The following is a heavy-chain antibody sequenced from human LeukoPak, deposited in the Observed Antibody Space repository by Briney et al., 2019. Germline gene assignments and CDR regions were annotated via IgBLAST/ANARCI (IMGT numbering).Heavy chain of an antibody. J-gene: IGHJ4*02. Sequence: GGSLRLSCAASGFPFSGNAMSWVRQAPGRGLEWVSGVGGDEKAHYADSVKGRFTISRDNSKNTLYLQMNSLRAEDTAVYYCAKVYSRIAAAGTFDYWGQGTLVTVSS. CDR1: GFPFSGNA. CDR3: AKVYSRIAAAGTFDY. V-gene: IGHV3-23*01. CDR2: VGGDEKA. D-gene: IGHD6-13*01.